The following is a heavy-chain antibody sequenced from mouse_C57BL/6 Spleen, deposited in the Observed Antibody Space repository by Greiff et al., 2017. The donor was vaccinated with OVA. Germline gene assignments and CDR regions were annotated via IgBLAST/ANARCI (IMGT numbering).Heavy chain of an antibody. CDR2: ISDGGSYT. J-gene: IGHJ2*01. CDR3: ARAPALLLRYLDY. Sequence: EVKLVESGGGLVKPGGSLKLSCAASGFTFSSYAMSWVRQTPEKRLEWVATISDGGSYTYYPDNVKGRFTISRDNAKNNLYLQMSHLKSEDTAMYYCARAPALLLRYLDYWGQGTTLTVSS. D-gene: IGHD1-1*01. CDR1: GFTFSSYA. V-gene: IGHV5-4*03.